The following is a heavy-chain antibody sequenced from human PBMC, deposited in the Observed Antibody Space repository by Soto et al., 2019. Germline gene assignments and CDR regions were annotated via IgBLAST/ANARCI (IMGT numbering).Heavy chain of an antibody. D-gene: IGHD3-22*01. Sequence: SVKVSCKASGFTFTSSAVQWVRQARGQRLEWIGWIVVGSGNTNYAQKFQERVTTTRDMSTSTAEMELSSLRSEDTAVYYRAADSLNYYDSSGYYGGAFDIWGQGTMVTVSS. CDR2: IVVGSGNT. J-gene: IGHJ3*02. V-gene: IGHV1-58*01. CDR1: GFTFTSSA. CDR3: AADSLNYYDSSGYYGGAFDI.